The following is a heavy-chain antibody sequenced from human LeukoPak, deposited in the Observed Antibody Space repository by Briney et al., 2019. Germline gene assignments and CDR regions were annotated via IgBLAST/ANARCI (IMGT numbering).Heavy chain of an antibody. Sequence: GGSLRLSCVVSGLTVSSNYMSWVRQAPGKGLEWVSVIYSGGTTNYADSVKGRFIVYRDNSKHTLYLQMNSLRAEDTAVYYCASKVTTGYWGQGTLVTVSS. CDR2: IYSGGTT. CDR3: ASKVTTGY. V-gene: IGHV3-66*01. D-gene: IGHD4-17*01. J-gene: IGHJ4*02. CDR1: GLTVSSNY.